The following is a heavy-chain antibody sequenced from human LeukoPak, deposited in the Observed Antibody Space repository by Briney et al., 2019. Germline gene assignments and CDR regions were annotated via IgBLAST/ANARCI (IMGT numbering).Heavy chain of an antibody. Sequence: PGGSLRLSCAASGFTFSDYYMSWIRQAPGKGLEWVSYISSSGSTIYYADSMKGRFTISRDNAKNSLYLQMNSLRAEDTAVYYCARQMYYYGSGSYYSFDYWGQGTLVTVSS. D-gene: IGHD3-10*01. CDR1: GFTFSDYY. J-gene: IGHJ4*02. CDR2: ISSSGSTI. V-gene: IGHV3-11*04. CDR3: ARQMYYYGSGSYYSFDY.